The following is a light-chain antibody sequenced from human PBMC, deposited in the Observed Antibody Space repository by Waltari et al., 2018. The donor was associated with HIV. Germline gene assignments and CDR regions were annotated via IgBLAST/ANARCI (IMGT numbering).Light chain of an antibody. Sequence: EIVLTQSPGTLSSSPGERAPLSCTASQSVRSRSLAWYQQRPGQAPRLPISGASSRATGIPDRFSGSGSGTDFSLTISRREPEDFAVYYCQQYATSPRTFGQGTKVEIK. CDR3: QQYATSPRT. CDR2: GAS. V-gene: IGKV3-20*01. J-gene: IGKJ1*01. CDR1: QSVRSRS.